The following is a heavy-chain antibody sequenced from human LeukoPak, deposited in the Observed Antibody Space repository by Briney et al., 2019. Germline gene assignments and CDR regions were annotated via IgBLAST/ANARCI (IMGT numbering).Heavy chain of an antibody. D-gene: IGHD3-3*01. Sequence: GGSLRLSCAASGFTFSSYWMHWVRQVPGKGLVWVSRINSVGSSTSYAESVEGRFTISRDNSKNTLYLQMNSLRAEDTAVYYCARDQPLNYDFWSGYFYWGQGTLVTVSS. V-gene: IGHV3-74*01. J-gene: IGHJ4*02. CDR1: GFTFSSYW. CDR2: INSVGSST. CDR3: ARDQPLNYDFWSGYFY.